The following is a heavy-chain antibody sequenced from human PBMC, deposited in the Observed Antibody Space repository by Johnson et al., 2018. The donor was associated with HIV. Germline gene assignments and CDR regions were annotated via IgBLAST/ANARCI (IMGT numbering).Heavy chain of an antibody. CDR1: GFTFSDYY. D-gene: IGHD6-6*01. J-gene: IGHJ3*02. CDR3: AKERQLVRAFDI. CDR2: IRYDGSNR. Sequence: QVQLVESGGGLVKPGGSLRLSCAASGFTFSDYYMSWIRQAPGKGLEWVAFIRYDGSNRYYADSVKGRFTISRDNSKNTLYLQMNSLRAEDTAVYYCAKERQLVRAFDIWGQGTMVTVSS. V-gene: IGHV3-30*02.